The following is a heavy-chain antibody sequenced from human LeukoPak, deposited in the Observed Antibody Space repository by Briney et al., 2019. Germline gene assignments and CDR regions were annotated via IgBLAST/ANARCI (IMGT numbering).Heavy chain of an antibody. CDR3: ARDAAFIAAAGTFDY. V-gene: IGHV3-48*03. Sequence: GGSLRLXCAASGFTFSSYEMNWVRQAPGKGLEWVSYISSSGSTIYYADSVRGRFTISRDNAKNSLYLQMNSLRAEDTAVYYCARDAAFIAAAGTFDYWGQGTLVTVSS. J-gene: IGHJ4*02. CDR1: GFTFSSYE. CDR2: ISSSGSTI. D-gene: IGHD6-13*01.